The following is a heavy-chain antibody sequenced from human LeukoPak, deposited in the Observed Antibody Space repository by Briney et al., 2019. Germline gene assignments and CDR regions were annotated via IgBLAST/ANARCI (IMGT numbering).Heavy chain of an antibody. J-gene: IGHJ5*02. CDR2: ISAYNGNT. Sequence: ASVTVSCKASGYTFTSYGISWVRQAPGQGLEWMGWISAYNGNTNYAQKLQGRVTMTTDTSTSTAYMELRSLRSDDTAVYYCARDNSVGDIAWWFDPWGQGTLVTVSS. D-gene: IGHD3-16*02. CDR3: ARDNSVGDIAWWFDP. CDR1: GYTFTSYG. V-gene: IGHV1-18*01.